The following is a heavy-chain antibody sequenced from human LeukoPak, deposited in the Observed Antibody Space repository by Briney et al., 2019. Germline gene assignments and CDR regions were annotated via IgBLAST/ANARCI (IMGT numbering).Heavy chain of an antibody. J-gene: IGHJ4*02. CDR2: IKQDGSEK. CDR1: GFTFSSYW. CDR3: AKGVAAAGTDYFDY. V-gene: IGHV3-7*03. D-gene: IGHD6-13*01. Sequence: PGGSLRLSCAASGFTFSSYWMSWVRQAPGKGLEWVANIKQDGSEKYYVDSVKGRFTISRDNAKNSLYLQMNSLRAEDMALYYCAKGVAAAGTDYFDYRGQGTLVTVSS.